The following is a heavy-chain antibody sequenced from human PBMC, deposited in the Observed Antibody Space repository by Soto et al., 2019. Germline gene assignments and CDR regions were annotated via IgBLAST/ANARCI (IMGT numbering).Heavy chain of an antibody. CDR2: IIPIFGTA. CDR1: GGTFSSYA. J-gene: IGHJ4*02. Sequence: GASVKVSCKASGGTFSSYAISWVRQAPGQGLEWMGGIIPIFGTANYAQKFQGRVTITADESTSTAYMELSSLRSEDTAVYYCASSSPEMVDYYGSGSYYNGYFDYWGQGTLVTVSS. CDR3: ASSSPEMVDYYGSGSYYNGYFDY. V-gene: IGHV1-69*13. D-gene: IGHD3-10*01.